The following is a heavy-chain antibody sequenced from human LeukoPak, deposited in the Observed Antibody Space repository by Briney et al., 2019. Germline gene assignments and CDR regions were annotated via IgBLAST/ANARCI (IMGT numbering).Heavy chain of an antibody. D-gene: IGHD6-6*01. CDR2: ISYDGSKK. CDR3: ARVVVSSSSDYFDY. J-gene: IGHJ4*02. CDR1: GFTFSHYA. Sequence: TLTLSYAVPGFTFSHYAMPWVRHAPRIELAWVAFISYDGSKKYYADSVKGRFTISRDTSKNTLYLQMNSLRAEDTAEYYCARVVVSSSSDYFDYWGQGTLVTVSS. V-gene: IGHV3-30*04.